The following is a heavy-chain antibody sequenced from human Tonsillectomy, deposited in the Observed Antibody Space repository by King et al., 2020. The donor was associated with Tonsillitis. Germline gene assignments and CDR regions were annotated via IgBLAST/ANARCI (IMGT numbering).Heavy chain of an antibody. V-gene: IGHV3-23*04. D-gene: IGHD5-18*01. CDR1: GFTFSSSA. J-gene: IGHJ4*02. CDR2: ISGSGGST. Sequence: VQLVESGGGLVQPGGSLRLSCAASGFTFSSSAMAWVRQAPGKGLEWVSGISGSGGSTYYADSVKGRLTISRDNSKNTLYLQMNILGAEDTAPYYCAKVVSTAMVYYFDYWGQGTLVTVSS. CDR3: AKVVSTAMVYYFDY.